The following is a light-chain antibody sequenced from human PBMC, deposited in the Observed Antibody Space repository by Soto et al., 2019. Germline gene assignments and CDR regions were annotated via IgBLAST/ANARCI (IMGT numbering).Light chain of an antibody. CDR3: QQYGGLPWT. CDR1: QSLTSSH. J-gene: IGKJ1*01. V-gene: IGKV3-20*01. Sequence: EIVLTQSPGTLSLSPGERATLSCRASQSLTSSHLAWYQQKPGQAPRLLMYVASRRATGVPDRFSGSGSGTDFTLTIRRVEPEDFAVYYCQQYGGLPWTFGQGTKVEI. CDR2: VAS.